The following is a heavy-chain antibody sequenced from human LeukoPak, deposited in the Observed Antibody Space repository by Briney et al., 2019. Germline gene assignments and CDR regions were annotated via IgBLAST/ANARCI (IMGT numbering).Heavy chain of an antibody. CDR1: GFTFSRYS. CDR3: ARAQTYYYDSSGYYLDY. D-gene: IGHD3-22*01. J-gene: IGHJ4*02. V-gene: IGHV3-21*01. CDR2: ISSSSSYI. Sequence: GGSLRLSCAASGFTFSRYSMNWVRRAPGKGLEWVSSISSSSSYIYYADSVKGRFTISRDNAKNSLYLQMNSLRAEDTAVYYCARAQTYYYDSSGYYLDYWGQGTLVTVSS.